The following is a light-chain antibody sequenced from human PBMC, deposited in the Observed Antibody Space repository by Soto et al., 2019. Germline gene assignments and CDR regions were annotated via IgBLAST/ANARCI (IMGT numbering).Light chain of an antibody. CDR2: DAS. J-gene: IGKJ1*01. CDR1: QSVSSY. Sequence: EIVLTQSPATLSLSPGERATLSCRASQSVSSYLAWYQQKPGQAPRLLIYDASNRATGIPARFSGSGSGTDFTLTISRLESEDLAVYYCQQYDSSGTFGQGTKVDIK. V-gene: IGKV3-11*01. CDR3: QQYDSSGT.